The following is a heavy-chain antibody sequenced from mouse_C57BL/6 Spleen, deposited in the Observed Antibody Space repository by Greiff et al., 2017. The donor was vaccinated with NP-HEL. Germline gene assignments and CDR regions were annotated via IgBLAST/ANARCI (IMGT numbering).Heavy chain of an antibody. D-gene: IGHD1-1*02. J-gene: IGHJ1*03. V-gene: IGHV10-1*01. Sequence: EVQVVESGGGLVQPKGSLKLSCAASGFSFNTYAMNWVRQAPGKGLEWVARIRSKSNNYATYYADSVKDRFTISRDDSESMLYLQMNNWKTEETAMDYGGRGGGTGYLEVWGTGTTVTVSS. CDR2: IRSKSNNYAT. CDR1: GFSFNTYA. CDR3: GRGGGTGYLEV.